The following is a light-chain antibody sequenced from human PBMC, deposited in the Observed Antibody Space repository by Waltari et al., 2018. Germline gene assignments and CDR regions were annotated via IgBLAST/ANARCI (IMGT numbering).Light chain of an antibody. CDR3: LQHNTYPLT. CDR1: QAIRND. CDR2: GAS. J-gene: IGKJ4*01. Sequence: DIQMTQSPSSLSASVGDRVTITCRTSQAIRNDLGWFQQKPGKSPKRLIHGASRLQSGVPSRFSGSGYGTEFTLTINSLQPEDFATYYCLQHNTYPLTFGGGTKVEIK. V-gene: IGKV1-17*01.